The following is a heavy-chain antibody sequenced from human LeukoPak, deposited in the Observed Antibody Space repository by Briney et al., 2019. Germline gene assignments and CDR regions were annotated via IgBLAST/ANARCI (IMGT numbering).Heavy chain of an antibody. CDR2: ISGSGGST. D-gene: IGHD1-26*01. J-gene: IGHJ4*02. CDR1: GFTFSSYA. Sequence: GGSLRLSCAASGFTFSSYAMSWVRQAPGKGLEWVSAISGSGGSTYYADSVRGRFTISRDNSKNTLYLQMNSLRAEDTAVYYCAKGIVGATRKINFFDYWGQGTLVTVSS. CDR3: AKGIVGATRKINFFDY. V-gene: IGHV3-23*01.